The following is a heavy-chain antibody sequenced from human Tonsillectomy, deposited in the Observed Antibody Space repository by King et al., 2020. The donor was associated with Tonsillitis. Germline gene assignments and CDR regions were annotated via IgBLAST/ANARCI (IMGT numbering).Heavy chain of an antibody. Sequence: VQLVESGGGVVQPGGSLRLSCAASGFTFSNYGLHWVRQAPGKGLEWVSFIRHDTSDKYYADSVKGRFTISRDNSKNTLYLQMNSLRAEDTAVYYCATIPGDWATITPWGQGTLVTVSS. CDR3: ATIPGDWATITP. CDR1: GFTFSNYG. D-gene: IGHD5-24*01. CDR2: IRHDTSDK. V-gene: IGHV3-30*02. J-gene: IGHJ5*02.